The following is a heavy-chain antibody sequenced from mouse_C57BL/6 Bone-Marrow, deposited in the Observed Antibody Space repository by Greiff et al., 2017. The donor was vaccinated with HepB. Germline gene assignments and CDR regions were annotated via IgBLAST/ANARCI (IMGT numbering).Heavy chain of an antibody. J-gene: IGHJ2*01. CDR1: GYSFTGYY. CDR3: ARRGEGGNYVVY. Sequence: EVQLQQSGPELVKPGASVKISCKASGYSFTGYYMNWVKQSPEKSLEWIGEINPSTGGTTYNQKFKAKATLTVDKSSSTAYMQLKSLTSEDSAVYYCARRGEGGNYVVYWGQGTTLTVSS. V-gene: IGHV1-42*01. D-gene: IGHD2-13*01. CDR2: INPSTGGT.